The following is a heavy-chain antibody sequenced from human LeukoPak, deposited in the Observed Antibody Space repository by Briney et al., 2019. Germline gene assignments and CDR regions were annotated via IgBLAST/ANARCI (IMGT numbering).Heavy chain of an antibody. CDR2: IYHSGST. J-gene: IGHJ4*02. CDR3: ARVGEQLGSPAYFDY. D-gene: IGHD6-13*01. Sequence: SETLSLTCAVSGGSISSGGYSWSWIRQPPGKGLEWLGYIYHSGSTYYNPSLKSRVTISVDRSKNQFSLKLSSVTAADTAVYYCARVGEQLGSPAYFDYWGQGTLVTVSS. V-gene: IGHV4-30-2*01. CDR1: GGSISSGGYS.